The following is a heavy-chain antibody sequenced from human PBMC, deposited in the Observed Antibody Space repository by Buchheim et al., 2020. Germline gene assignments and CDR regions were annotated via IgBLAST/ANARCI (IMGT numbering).Heavy chain of an antibody. V-gene: IGHV4-61*02. CDR2: IYTSGST. CDR3: ARDEYNWNYGP. Sequence: QVQLQESGPGLVKPSQTLSLTCTVSGGFISSGSYYWSWIRQPAGKGLEWIGRIYTSGSTNYNPSLKSRVTISVDTSKNQFSLKLSSVTAADTAVYYCARDEYNWNYGPWGQGTL. D-gene: IGHD1-7*01. CDR1: GGFISSGSYY. J-gene: IGHJ5*02.